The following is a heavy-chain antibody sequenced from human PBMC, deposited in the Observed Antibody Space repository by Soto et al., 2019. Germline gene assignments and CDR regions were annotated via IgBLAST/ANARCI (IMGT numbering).Heavy chain of an antibody. CDR3: ARGQLGPCYFDY. D-gene: IGHD6-13*01. V-gene: IGHV3-33*01. CDR1: GFTFSSYG. Sequence: GGSLRLSCAASGFTFSSYGMHWVRQAPGKGLEWVAVIWYDGSNKYYADSVKGRFTISRDNSKNTLYLQMNSLRAEDTAVYYCARGQLGPCYFDYWGQGTLVTVSS. J-gene: IGHJ4*02. CDR2: IWYDGSNK.